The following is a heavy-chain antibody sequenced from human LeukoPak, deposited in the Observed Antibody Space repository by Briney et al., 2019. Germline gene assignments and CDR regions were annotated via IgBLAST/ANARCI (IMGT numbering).Heavy chain of an antibody. CDR2: IYTSGST. V-gene: IGHV4-61*02. D-gene: IGHD3-16*01. Sequence: SETLSLTCTVSGGSFSSSSYYWSWIRQPAGKGLEWIGRIYTSGSTNYNPSLKSRVTMSVDTSKNQFSLKLSSVTAADTAVYYCARLRFGEFPPIRYFDLWGRGTLVTVSS. J-gene: IGHJ2*01. CDR3: ARLRFGEFPPIRYFDL. CDR1: GGSFSSSSYY.